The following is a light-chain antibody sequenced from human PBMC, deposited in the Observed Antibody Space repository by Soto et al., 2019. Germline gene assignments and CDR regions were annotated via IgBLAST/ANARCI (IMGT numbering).Light chain of an antibody. V-gene: IGKV3-20*01. CDR3: QQYGGLPRT. J-gene: IGKJ1*01. Sequence: EVVLTQSPGTLSLSPGGRATLSCRASQSVSSNYLAWYQQKLGQAPRLLIFAASSRATGNPDRFSGSGSGTDFTLTISRLEPEGFAVYYCQQYGGLPRTFGQGTKVEI. CDR1: QSVSSNY. CDR2: AAS.